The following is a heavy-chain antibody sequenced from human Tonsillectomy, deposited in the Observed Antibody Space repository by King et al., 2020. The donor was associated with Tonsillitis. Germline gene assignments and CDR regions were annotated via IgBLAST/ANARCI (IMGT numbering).Heavy chain of an antibody. V-gene: IGHV1-69*06. J-gene: IGHJ5*02. CDR2: IIPIFGTT. D-gene: IGHD1-26*01. CDR3: ARTVGATTVTTWVLGLHLFDP. CDR1: GGLFISYA. Sequence: QLVQSGAEVKKPGSSVKVSCKASGGLFISYAFSWVRQAPGQGLEWMGGIIPIFGTTNYAQRFQGRLTITADKSTSTAYMELSSLRSGDTAVYYCARTVGATTVTTWVLGLHLFDPWGQGTLVSVSS.